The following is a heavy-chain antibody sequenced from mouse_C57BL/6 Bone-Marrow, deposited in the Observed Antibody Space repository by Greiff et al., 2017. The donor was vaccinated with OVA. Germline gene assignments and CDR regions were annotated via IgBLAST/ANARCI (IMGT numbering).Heavy chain of an antibody. D-gene: IGHD1-1*01. CDR3: AFYYGSSYRYFDV. CDR2: INPNYGTT. J-gene: IGHJ1*03. V-gene: IGHV1-39*01. CDR1: GYSFTDYN. Sequence: VQLQQSGPELVKPGASVKISCKASGYSFTDYNMTWVKQSNGKSLEWIGVINPNYGTTSYNQKFKGKATLTVDQSSSTAYMQLNSLTSEDSAVYYCAFYYGSSYRYFDVWGTGTTVTVSS.